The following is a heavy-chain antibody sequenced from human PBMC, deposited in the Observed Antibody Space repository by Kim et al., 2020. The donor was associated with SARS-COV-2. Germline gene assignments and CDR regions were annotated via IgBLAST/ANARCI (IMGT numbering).Heavy chain of an antibody. CDR3: ARRSSWYDLSYYYYMGV. CDR2: IYPGDSDT. CDR1: GYSFTSYW. Sequence: GESLKISCKGSGYSFTSYWIGWVRQMPGKGLEWMGIIYPGDSDTRYSPSFQGQVTISADKSISTAYLQWSSLKASDTAMYYCARRSSWYDLSYYYYMGVWGKGTTVTVSS. D-gene: IGHD6-13*01. V-gene: IGHV5-51*01. J-gene: IGHJ6*03.